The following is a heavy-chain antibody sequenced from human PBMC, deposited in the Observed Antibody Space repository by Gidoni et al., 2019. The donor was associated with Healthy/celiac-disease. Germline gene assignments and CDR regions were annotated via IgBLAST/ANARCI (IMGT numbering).Heavy chain of an antibody. CDR3: AKDLPKYYDFWSGLGYGMDV. V-gene: IGHV3-43*01. CDR1: GFTFDDYT. J-gene: IGHJ6*02. CDR2: ISWDGGST. D-gene: IGHD3-3*01. Sequence: EVQLVESGGVVVQPGGSLRLSCAASGFTFDDYTMHWVRQAPGKGLEWVSLISWDGGSTYYVDSVKGRFTISRDNSKNSLYLQMNSLRTEDTALYYCAKDLPKYYDFWSGLGYGMDVWGQGTTVTVSS.